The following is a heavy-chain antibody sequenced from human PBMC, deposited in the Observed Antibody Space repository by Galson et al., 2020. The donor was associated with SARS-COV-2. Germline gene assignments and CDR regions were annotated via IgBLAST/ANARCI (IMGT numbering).Heavy chain of an antibody. J-gene: IGHJ4*02. CDR2: IWYDGSNK. CDR3: ASSPFPGGTVDD. D-gene: IGHD3-16*01. V-gene: IGHV3-33*01. Sequence: GGSLRLSCAASGFTFSSYGMHWVRQAPGKGLEWVAVIWYDGSNKYYADSVKGRFTISRDNSKNTLYLQMNSLRAEDTAVYYCASSPFPGGTVDDWGQGTLVTVSS. CDR1: GFTFSSYG.